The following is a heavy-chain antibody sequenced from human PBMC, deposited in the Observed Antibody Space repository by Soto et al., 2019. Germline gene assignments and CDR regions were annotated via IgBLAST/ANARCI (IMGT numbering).Heavy chain of an antibody. V-gene: IGHV4-39*01. J-gene: IGHJ6*03. CDR2: IYYSGST. D-gene: IGHD6-13*01. Sequence: SETLSLTCTVSGGSISSSSYYWGWIRQPPGKGLEWIGSIYYSGSTYYNPSLKSRVTISVDTSKNQFSLKLSSVTAADTAVYYCAIPSGYSSSWYYMDVWGKGTTVTVSS. CDR1: GGSISSSSYY. CDR3: AIPSGYSSSWYYMDV.